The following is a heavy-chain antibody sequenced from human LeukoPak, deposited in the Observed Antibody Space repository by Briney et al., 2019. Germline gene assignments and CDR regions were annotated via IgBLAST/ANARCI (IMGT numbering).Heavy chain of an antibody. D-gene: IGHD2-2*01. J-gene: IGHJ4*02. Sequence: ASVKESCKASGYTFVAYYMHWVRQAPGQGLEWMGWINPNSGGTNYAQKFQGRVTMTRDTSISTVYMELSRLRSDDTAVYYCARDSCSSTSCLSLDDYWGQGTLVTVP. CDR2: INPNSGGT. V-gene: IGHV1-2*02. CDR3: ARDSCSSTSCLSLDDY. CDR1: GYTFVAYY.